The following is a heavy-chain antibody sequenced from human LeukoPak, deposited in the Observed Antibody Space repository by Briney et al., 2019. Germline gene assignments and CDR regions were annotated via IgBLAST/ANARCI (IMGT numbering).Heavy chain of an antibody. CDR3: ARDQPGTYTLSST. CDR2: ISFDGSDK. D-gene: IGHD6-19*01. J-gene: IGHJ5*02. Sequence: GGSLRLSGAASGFTFSNYAMHWVRQAPGKRLEWVAFISFDGSDKYYADSVKGRFTISRDNSKNTLYLQMNSLRAEDTAVYYCARDQPGTYTLSSTWGQGTLVTVSS. CDR1: GFTFSNYA. V-gene: IGHV3-30-3*01.